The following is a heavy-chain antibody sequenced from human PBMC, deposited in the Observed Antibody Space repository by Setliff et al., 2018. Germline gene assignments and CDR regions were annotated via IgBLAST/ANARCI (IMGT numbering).Heavy chain of an antibody. CDR1: GGSISGYY. D-gene: IGHD1-26*01. V-gene: IGHV4-59*08. CDR3: ARAPDSGTYYNLYPYYNDV. J-gene: IGHJ6*03. Sequence: SETLSLTCNVSGGSISGYYWSWIRQPPGKGLEWIGNIYSSGSIKYNPSLRSRVTISVDTVKNQFSLRLSSLTAADTAVYYCARAPDSGTYYNLYPYYNDVWGKGTTVTV. CDR2: IYSSGSI.